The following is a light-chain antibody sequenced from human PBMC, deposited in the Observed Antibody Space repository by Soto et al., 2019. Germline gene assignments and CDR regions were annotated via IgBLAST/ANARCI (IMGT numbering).Light chain of an antibody. V-gene: IGKV3-15*01. J-gene: IGKJ1*01. CDR1: QTISSN. Sequence: IGMTQSPATLSVSPGERATLSCRASQTISSNVAWYQQRPGQPPRLLIYRSSSRATGIPARFSGSGSGTEFTPTINSLRSEDLAVYYCQRYQNLWTFGQGTKVETK. CDR2: RSS. CDR3: QRYQNLWT.